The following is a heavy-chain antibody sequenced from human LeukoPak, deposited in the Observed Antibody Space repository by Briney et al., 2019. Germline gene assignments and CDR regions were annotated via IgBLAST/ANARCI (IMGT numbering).Heavy chain of an antibody. CDR3: ASSPLYSSSSNAFDI. CDR2: IYHSGST. D-gene: IGHD6-6*01. CDR1: GGSISSSNW. V-gene: IGHV4-4*02. J-gene: IGHJ3*02. Sequence: SETLSLTCAVSGGSISSSNWWSWVRQPPGKGLEWIGEIYHSGSTNYNPSLKSRVTISVDKSKNQFSLKLSSVTAAVTAVYYCASSPLYSSSSNAFDIWGQGTMVTVSS.